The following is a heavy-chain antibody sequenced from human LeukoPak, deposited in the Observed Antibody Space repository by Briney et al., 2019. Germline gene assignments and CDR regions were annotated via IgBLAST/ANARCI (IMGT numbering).Heavy chain of an antibody. CDR3: VVVLVPAAVWQFDL. CDR1: GFTFINHG. V-gene: IGHV3-33*03. CDR2: IGVDGSKK. D-gene: IGHD2-2*01. Sequence: GTSLRLSCAASGFTFINHGFHWVRQAPGKGLEWVALIGVDGSKKYYADSLKGRITVSRDNSRNTLDLQMSSLRVEDTSVYYCVVVLVPAAVWQFDLWGRGTLSLSPQ. J-gene: IGHJ2*01.